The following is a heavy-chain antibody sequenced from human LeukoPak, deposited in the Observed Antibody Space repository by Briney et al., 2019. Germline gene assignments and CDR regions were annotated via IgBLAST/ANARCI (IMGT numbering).Heavy chain of an antibody. J-gene: IGHJ4*02. V-gene: IGHV3-74*01. D-gene: IGHD1-1*01. CDR3: ATDEAATGRLVY. Sequence: GGSLRLSCAASGFTFRNYWMHWVRQAPWKGLVWVSRINSDGSSTSYADSVKGRFTISRDNAENTLYLQINSLRAEDTAVYYCATDEAATGRLVYWGQGTLVTDSS. CDR1: GFTFRNYW. CDR2: INSDGSST.